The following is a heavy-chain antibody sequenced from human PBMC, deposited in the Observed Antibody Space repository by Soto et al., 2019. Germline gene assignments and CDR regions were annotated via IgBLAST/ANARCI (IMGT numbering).Heavy chain of an antibody. CDR1: GFTFRSYG. CDR3: ARLIGVYFRIDL. CDR2: IWYDGSNR. J-gene: IGHJ5*02. D-gene: IGHD2-8*01. V-gene: IGHV3-33*01. Sequence: QGQLVESGGGVVQPGRSLRLSCAASGFTFRSYGMHWVRQAPGKGLEWVAVIWYDGSNRYYADSVKGRFTISRDNSKNTLYLELNNLRADGTSTYYRARLIGVYFRIDLWGQGTLGTVSS.